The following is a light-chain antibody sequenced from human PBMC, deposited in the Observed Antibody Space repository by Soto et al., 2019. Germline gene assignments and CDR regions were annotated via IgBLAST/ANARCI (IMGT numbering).Light chain of an antibody. J-gene: IGKJ5*01. CDR2: ATS. V-gene: IGKV1D-12*01. CDR3: QQARSFPVT. Sequence: DIQMTQSPSSLSASVGYTVAITCGSSQDVGRWLSWYQQKPGKAPKILIFATSTLQSGVPSRFSGSGSGTDFTLTITSLQSEDFATYYCQQARSFPVTFGQGTRLEIK. CDR1: QDVGRW.